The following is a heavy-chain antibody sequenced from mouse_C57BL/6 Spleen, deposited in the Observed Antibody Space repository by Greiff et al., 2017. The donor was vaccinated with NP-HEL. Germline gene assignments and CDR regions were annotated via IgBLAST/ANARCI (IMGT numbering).Heavy chain of an antibody. J-gene: IGHJ2*01. CDR2: ISSGGSYT. CDR3: ARRIIDFDY. D-gene: IGHD1-1*01. CDR1: GFTFSSYG. Sequence: EVKLQESGGDLVKPGGSLKLSCAASGFTFSSYGMSWVRQTPDKRLEWVATISSGGSYTYYPDSVKGRFTISRDNAKNTLYLQMSSLKSEDTAMYYCARRIIDFDYWGQGTTLTVSS. V-gene: IGHV5-6*02.